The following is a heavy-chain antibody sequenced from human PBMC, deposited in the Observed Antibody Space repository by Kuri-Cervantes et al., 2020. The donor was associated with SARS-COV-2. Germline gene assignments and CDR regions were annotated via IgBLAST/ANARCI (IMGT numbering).Heavy chain of an antibody. CDR3: AKEYSGSWGYGY. Sequence: GGSLRLSCAASGFTFSNYAMTWVRQAPGKGLEWVAVISYDGSNKYYADSVKGRFTISRDNSKNTLYLQMNSLRAEDTAVYYCAKEYSGSWGYGYWGQGTLVTDSS. CDR2: ISYDGSNK. CDR1: GFTFSNYA. J-gene: IGHJ4*02. D-gene: IGHD1-26*01. V-gene: IGHV3-30*18.